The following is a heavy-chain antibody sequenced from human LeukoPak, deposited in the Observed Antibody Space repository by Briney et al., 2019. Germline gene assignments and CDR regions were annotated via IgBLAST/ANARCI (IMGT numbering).Heavy chain of an antibody. CDR3: ARASRYYYGSGYYMDV. CDR1: GGSFSGYY. V-gene: IGHV4-34*01. J-gene: IGHJ6*03. CDR2: INNSGST. D-gene: IGHD3-10*01. Sequence: PSETLSLTCAIYGGSFSGYYWSWIRPPSGKGVGWIGAINNSGSTNYNPSLKSRVTITVDKSKNQFSLKLSSVTAADTAVYYCARASRYYYGSGYYMDVWGKGTTVTVSS.